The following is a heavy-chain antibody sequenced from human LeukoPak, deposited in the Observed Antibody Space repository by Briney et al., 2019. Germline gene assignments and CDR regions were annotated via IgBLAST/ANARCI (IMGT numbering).Heavy chain of an antibody. J-gene: IGHJ4*02. CDR2: ISGSGGST. CDR1: GFTFSSYT. D-gene: IGHD3-10*01. CDR3: AKGGLWFGELIDY. Sequence: GGSLRLSCAASGFTFSSYTMSWVRQAPGKGLEWVSAISGSGGSTYYADSVKGRFTISRDNSKNTLYLQMNSLRAEDTAVYYCAKGGLWFGELIDYWGQGTLVTVSS. V-gene: IGHV3-23*01.